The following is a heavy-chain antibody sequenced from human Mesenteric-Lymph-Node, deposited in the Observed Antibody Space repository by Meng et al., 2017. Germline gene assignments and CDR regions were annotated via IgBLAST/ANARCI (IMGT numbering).Heavy chain of an antibody. D-gene: IGHD6-13*01. Sequence: AGSLRLSCAASGFTFSNYWIHWVRQAPGKGLEWVSRTNSDGSGTSYAGSVKGRFTISRDNTKNTLYLRMNSLRVEDTAVYYCARGPQKGIAGAALDYWGQGTLVTVSS. CDR1: GFTFSNYW. CDR2: TNSDGSGT. J-gene: IGHJ4*02. CDR3: ARGPQKGIAGAALDY. V-gene: IGHV3-74*01.